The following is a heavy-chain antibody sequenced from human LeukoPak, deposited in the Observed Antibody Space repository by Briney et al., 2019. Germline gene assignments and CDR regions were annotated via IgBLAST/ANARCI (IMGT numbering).Heavy chain of an antibody. Sequence: GGSLRLSCAASGVTFSTYGMNWVRQAPGKGLEWVSGISDSGGSTYYASSVKGRFTISRDNSKNTLSLQMNSLRVEDTAVYYCARDLAWGAFDYWGQGTLVTVSS. V-gene: IGHV3-23*01. CDR2: ISDSGGST. CDR1: GVTFSTYG. CDR3: ARDLAWGAFDY. D-gene: IGHD7-27*01. J-gene: IGHJ4*02.